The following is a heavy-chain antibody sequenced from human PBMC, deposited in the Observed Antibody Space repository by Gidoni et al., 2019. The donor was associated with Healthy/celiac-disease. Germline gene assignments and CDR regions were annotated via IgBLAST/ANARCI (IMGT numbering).Heavy chain of an antibody. Sequence: QVQLQESGPGLVKPSETLSLTCTVSGGSISSYYWSWIRQPPGKGLEWIGYIYYSGSTNYNPSLKSRVTISVDTSKNQFSLKLSSVTAADTAVYYCARELPVAAAGTGVGFDYWGQGTLVTVSS. CDR1: GGSISSYY. J-gene: IGHJ4*02. CDR2: IYYSGST. CDR3: ARELPVAAAGTGVGFDY. D-gene: IGHD6-13*01. V-gene: IGHV4-59*01.